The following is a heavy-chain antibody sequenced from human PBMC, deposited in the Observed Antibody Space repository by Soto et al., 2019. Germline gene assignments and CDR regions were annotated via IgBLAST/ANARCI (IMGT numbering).Heavy chain of an antibody. D-gene: IGHD4-17*01. J-gene: IGHJ5*02. Sequence: GGSLRLSCAASGFTFSSYGMHWVRQAPGKGLEWVAFIWYDGSNKYYADSVKGRFTISRDNSKNTLYLQMNSLRAEDTAVYYCASTYGDYPNWFDPWGQGTLGTVSS. CDR2: IWYDGSNK. CDR1: GFTFSSYG. V-gene: IGHV3-33*01. CDR3: ASTYGDYPNWFDP.